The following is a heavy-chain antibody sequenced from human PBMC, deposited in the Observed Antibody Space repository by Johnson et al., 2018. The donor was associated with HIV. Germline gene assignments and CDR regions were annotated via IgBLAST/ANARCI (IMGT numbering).Heavy chain of an antibody. CDR3: TTEGVHNCGVDCDPDAFDI. D-gene: IGHD2-21*02. J-gene: IGHJ3*02. CDR2: IRYDESNK. CDR1: GFTFSSYG. V-gene: IGHV3-30*02. Sequence: QVQLVESGGGVVQPGGSLRLSCAASGFTFSSYGMHWVRQAPGKGLEWVAFIRYDESNKYYPDSVNGRFTISRDNSKNTLYLQMNSRITEDTAVYYCTTEGVHNCGVDCDPDAFDIWGQGTMVTVSS.